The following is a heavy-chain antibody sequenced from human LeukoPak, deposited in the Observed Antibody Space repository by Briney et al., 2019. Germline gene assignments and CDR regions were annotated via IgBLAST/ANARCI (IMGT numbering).Heavy chain of an antibody. D-gene: IGHD6-13*01. J-gene: IGHJ5*02. Sequence: PGGSLRLSCAASGFTLSTFGMSWVRQAPGKGLEWVSAISGSGGSTYYADSVKGRFTISRDNSKNTLYLQMDSLRAEDTAVYYCAKRVIAAAGTHWFDPWGQGTLVTVSS. CDR3: AKRVIAAAGTHWFDP. CDR1: GFTLSTFG. V-gene: IGHV3-23*01. CDR2: ISGSGGST.